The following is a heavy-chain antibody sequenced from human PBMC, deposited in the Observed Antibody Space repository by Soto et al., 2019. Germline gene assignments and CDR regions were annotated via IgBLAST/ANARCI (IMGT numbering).Heavy chain of an antibody. V-gene: IGHV4-34*01. CDR1: RGPFSRYY. Sequence: SETLSLTCAVHRGPFSRYYWTWIRQPPGKGLEWIGEIHQSGNANYNPSLKSRLSMSVDTSKNQFSLKLTSVTAADTATYYCAGDNVVVNPIRYYHYGIDVWGQGTTVTVSS. J-gene: IGHJ6*02. CDR2: IHQSGNA. CDR3: AGDNVVVNPIRYYHYGIDV. D-gene: IGHD2-15*01.